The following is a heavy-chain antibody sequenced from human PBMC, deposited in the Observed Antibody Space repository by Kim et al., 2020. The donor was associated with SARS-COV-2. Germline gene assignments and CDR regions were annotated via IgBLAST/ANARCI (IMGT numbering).Heavy chain of an antibody. V-gene: IGHV4-34*01. CDR3: AREKSRNWNYRYYYYYYGMDV. J-gene: IGHJ6*02. Sequence: SETLSLTCAVYGGSFSGYYWSWIRQPPGKGLEWIGEINHSGSTNYNPSLKSRVTISVDTSKNQFSLKLSSVTAADTAVYYCAREKSRNWNYRYYYYYYGMDVWGQGTTVTVSS. CDR2: INHSGST. D-gene: IGHD1-7*01. CDR1: GGSFSGYY.